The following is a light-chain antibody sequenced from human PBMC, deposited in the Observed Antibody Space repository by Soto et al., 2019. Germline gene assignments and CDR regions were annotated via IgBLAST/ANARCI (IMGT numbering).Light chain of an antibody. J-gene: IGLJ2*01. Sequence: SYELTQPPSVSVSPGQTASITCSGDKLGDKYASWYQQKPGQSPLLVIYQDSKRPSGIPERFSGSNSGNTATLTISVTQSVDEADYYCQAWDSSTEVFGGGTK. CDR1: KLGDKY. CDR3: QAWDSSTEV. V-gene: IGLV3-1*01. CDR2: QDS.